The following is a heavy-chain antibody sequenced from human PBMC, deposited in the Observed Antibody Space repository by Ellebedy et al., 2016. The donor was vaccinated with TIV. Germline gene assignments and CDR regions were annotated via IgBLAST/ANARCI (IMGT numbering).Heavy chain of an antibody. CDR3: ARALYDSGSLNWFDP. Sequence: SETLSLXXTVSGYSISSGYYWGWIRQPPGKGLEWIGSIYHSGSTYYNPSLKSRVTISVDTSKNQFSLKLSSVTAADTAVYYCARALYDSGSLNWFDPWGQGTLVTVSS. V-gene: IGHV4-38-2*02. J-gene: IGHJ5*02. D-gene: IGHD3-10*01. CDR1: GYSISSGYY. CDR2: IYHSGST.